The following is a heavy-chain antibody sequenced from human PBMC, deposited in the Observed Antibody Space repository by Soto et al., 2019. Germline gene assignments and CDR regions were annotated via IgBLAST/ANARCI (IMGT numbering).Heavy chain of an antibody. D-gene: IGHD5-18*01. CDR1: GYTFTSYD. CDR3: ARGRIQLWLGHYYYYGMDV. V-gene: IGHV1-8*01. Sequence: QVQLVQSGAEVKKPGASVKVSCKASGYTFTSYDINWVRQATGQGLEWMGWMNPNSGNTGYAQKFQGRVTMTRNTSRSTAYMELSSLRSEDTAVYYCARGRIQLWLGHYYYYGMDVWGQGTTVTVSS. J-gene: IGHJ6*02. CDR2: MNPNSGNT.